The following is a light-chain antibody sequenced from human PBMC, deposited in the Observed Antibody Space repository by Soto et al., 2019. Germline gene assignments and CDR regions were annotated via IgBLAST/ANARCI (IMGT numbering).Light chain of an antibody. CDR3: QQSYSTLT. Sequence: DIQMTQSPSSLSASVGDRVTITCRASQSISSYLNWYQQKPVKAPKLLIYAASSLQSGVPSRFSGSGSGTDFTLTISSLQPEDFATYYCQQSYSTLTFGPGTKVYIK. CDR1: QSISSY. CDR2: AAS. J-gene: IGKJ3*01. V-gene: IGKV1-39*01.